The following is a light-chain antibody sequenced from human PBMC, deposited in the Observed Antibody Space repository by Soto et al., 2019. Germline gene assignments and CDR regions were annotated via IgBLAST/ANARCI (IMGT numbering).Light chain of an antibody. CDR3: QHYNSYSEA. J-gene: IGKJ1*01. V-gene: IGKV1-5*03. Sequence: DIQMTQSPSTLSGSVGDRATITCRASQTISSWLAWYQQKPGKAPKLLIYKASTLKSGVPSRFSGSGSWTEFTLTINSLQPDDFATYYCQHYNSYSEAFGQGTKVELK. CDR1: QTISSW. CDR2: KAS.